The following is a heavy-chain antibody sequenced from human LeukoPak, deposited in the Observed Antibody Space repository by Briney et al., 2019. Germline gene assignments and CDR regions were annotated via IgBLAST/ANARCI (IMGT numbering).Heavy chain of an antibody. V-gene: IGHV1-2*02. Sequence: AVNVSCQPSGYIFTGYYIHWVRQAPGQELEWMGWINPNSGGTNYAQHFQGRVTMTRATSISTAYMELSRLTSDDTAVYYCARGEGIAAAGTYFQSWGQGTLVTVSS. D-gene: IGHD6-13*01. CDR2: INPNSGGT. CDR3: ARGEGIAAAGTYFQS. J-gene: IGHJ1*01. CDR1: GYIFTGYY.